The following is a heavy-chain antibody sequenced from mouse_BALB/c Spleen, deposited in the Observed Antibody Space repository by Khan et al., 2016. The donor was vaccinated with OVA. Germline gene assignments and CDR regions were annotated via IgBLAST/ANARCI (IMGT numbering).Heavy chain of an antibody. V-gene: IGHV5-9*03. CDR1: GFTFSSYT. CDR3: ARSNYGAFAY. J-gene: IGHJ3*01. D-gene: IGHD1-1*02. CDR2: ISSGGDNT. Sequence: EVELVESGGGLVMPGGSLKLSCAASGFTFSSYTMSWVRQTPEKRREGGATISSGGDNTYYPDSVKGRFTISRDNAKNNLYLQMSSLRSEDTALYYCARSNYGAFAYWGQVTLVTVSA.